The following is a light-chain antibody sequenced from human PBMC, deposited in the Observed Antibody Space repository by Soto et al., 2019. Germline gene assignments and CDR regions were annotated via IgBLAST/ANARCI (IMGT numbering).Light chain of an antibody. CDR1: QGFSNY. CDR3: QKYTNALT. CDR2: AAS. V-gene: IGKV1-27*01. J-gene: IGKJ4*01. Sequence: DIQMTQSPSSLSASVGDRVTITCRASQGFSNYLAWYQQIPWKVPQLLISAASTLQSWLPSRFSGSGSGTDCTFTIMSVQPEDVATYYCQKYTNALTFGGGTKVEIK.